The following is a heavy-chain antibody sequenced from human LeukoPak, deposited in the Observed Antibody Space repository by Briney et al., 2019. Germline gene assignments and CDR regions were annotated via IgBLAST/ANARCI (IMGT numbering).Heavy chain of an antibody. Sequence: GGSLRLSCTASGFTFGGYAMSWFRQAPGKGLEGVGVIRSKAYGRTTEYAASVKGRFTISRDDSKSIAYLQMNRLKTEDTAVYYCTRDRVGATLDYCGQGTLVTVSS. V-gene: IGHV3-49*03. CDR2: IRSKAYGRTT. CDR3: TRDRVGATLDY. CDR1: GFTFGGYA. J-gene: IGHJ4*02. D-gene: IGHD1-26*01.